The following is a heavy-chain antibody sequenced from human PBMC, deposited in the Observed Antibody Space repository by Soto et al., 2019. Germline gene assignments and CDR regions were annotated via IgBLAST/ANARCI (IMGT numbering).Heavy chain of an antibody. CDR1: GCTFSSYG. J-gene: IGHJ4*02. CDR2: ISYDGSNK. CDR3: AKDSGYTAMVRYYFDY. Sequence: GGSLRLSCAASGCTFSSYGMHWVRQAPGKGLEWVAVISYDGSNKYYADSVKGRFTISRDNSKNTLYLQMNSLRAEDTAVYYCAKDSGYTAMVRYYFDYWGQGTLVTVSS. D-gene: IGHD5-18*01. V-gene: IGHV3-30*18.